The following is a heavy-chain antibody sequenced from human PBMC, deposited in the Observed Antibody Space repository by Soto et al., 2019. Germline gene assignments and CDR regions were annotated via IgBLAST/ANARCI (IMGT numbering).Heavy chain of an antibody. CDR3: AKELYSAAGTIGY. D-gene: IGHD6-13*01. CDR2: ISLDSGSI. Sequence: EVQLVESGGGLVQPGRSLRLSCAASGFTFDDYAMHWVRQAPGRGLEWVSGISLDSGSIGYADSVKGRFTISRDNAKNSLYLQMNSLITEDTAVYYCAKELYSAAGTIGYWGQGTLVTVSS. J-gene: IGHJ4*02. V-gene: IGHV3-9*01. CDR1: GFTFDDYA.